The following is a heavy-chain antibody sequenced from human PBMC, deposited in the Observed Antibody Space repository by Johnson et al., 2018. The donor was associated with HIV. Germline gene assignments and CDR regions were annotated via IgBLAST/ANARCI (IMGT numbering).Heavy chain of an antibody. CDR1: GFTVSSNY. J-gene: IGHJ3*02. V-gene: IGHV3-66*02. D-gene: IGHD4-23*01. CDR3: ARDSGNDAFDI. Sequence: EVQLLESGGGLVQPGGSLRLSCAASGFTVSSNYMSWVRQAPGKGLEWVSVIYSGGSTYYADSVKGRFTISRDTPKNTLYLQMNSLRTEDTAVYYCARDSGNDAFDIWGQGTMVTVSS. CDR2: IYSGGST.